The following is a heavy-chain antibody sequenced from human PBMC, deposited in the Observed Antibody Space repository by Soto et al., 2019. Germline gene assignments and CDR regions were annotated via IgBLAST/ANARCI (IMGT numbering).Heavy chain of an antibody. CDR2: ISAYNGNT. D-gene: IGHD3-10*01. CDR1: GYIFSGYG. CDR3: ARDLDGSGSYYTDY. V-gene: IGHV1-18*01. J-gene: IGHJ4*02. Sequence: QVQLVQSGAEVKKPGASVKVSCKASGYIFSGYGISWVRQAPGQGLEWMGWISAYNGNTKSAQNLQDRVTMTTDTSTSTAYMELRSLRSDDTAVYYCARDLDGSGSYYTDYWGPGTRVTVSS.